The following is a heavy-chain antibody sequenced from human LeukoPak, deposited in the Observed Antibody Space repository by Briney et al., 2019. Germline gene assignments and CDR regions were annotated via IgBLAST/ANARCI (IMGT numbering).Heavy chain of an antibody. J-gene: IGHJ4*02. CDR2: IDSDGSST. D-gene: IGHD6-19*01. V-gene: IGHV3-74*01. CDR3: ARDCCSGWYYDY. Sequence: GGSLRLSCAASGFTFSSYWMHWVRQAPGKGLVWVSRIDSDGSSTSYADSVKGRFTISRDNAKNTLYLQMNSLRAEDTAVYYCARDCCSGWYYDYWGQGTLVTVSS. CDR1: GFTFSSYW.